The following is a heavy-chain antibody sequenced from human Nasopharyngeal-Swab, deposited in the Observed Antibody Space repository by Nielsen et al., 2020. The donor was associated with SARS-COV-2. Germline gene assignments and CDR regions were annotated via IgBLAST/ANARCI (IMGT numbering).Heavy chain of an antibody. J-gene: IGHJ3*02. CDR2: ISGSGGST. Sequence: GGSLRLSCAASGFTFSSYAMSWVRQAPGKGLEWVSAISGSGGSTYYADSVKGRFTISRDNSKNTLYLQMNSLRAEDTAVYYCAKDILPGRYDRTYDAFDIWGQGTMVTVS. V-gene: IGHV3-23*01. D-gene: IGHD3-22*01. CDR1: GFTFSSYA. CDR3: AKDILPGRYDRTYDAFDI.